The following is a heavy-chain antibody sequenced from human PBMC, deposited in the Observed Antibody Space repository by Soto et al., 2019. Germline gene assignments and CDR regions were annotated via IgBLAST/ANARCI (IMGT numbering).Heavy chain of an antibody. CDR1: GGSFSGYY. J-gene: IGHJ4*02. CDR2: INHSGST. CDR3: ALRSMAVVPEY. V-gene: IGHV4-34*01. D-gene: IGHD3-22*01. Sequence: SETLSLTCAVYGGSFSGYYWNWIRQPPGKGLEWIGEINHSGSTNYNPSLKSRVTISVDTSKNQFSLKLSSVTAADTAVYYRALRSMAVVPEYWGQGTLVTVSS.